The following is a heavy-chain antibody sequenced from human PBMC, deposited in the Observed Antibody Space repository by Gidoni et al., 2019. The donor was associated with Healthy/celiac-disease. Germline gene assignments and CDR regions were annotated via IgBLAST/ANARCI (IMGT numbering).Heavy chain of an antibody. D-gene: IGHD3-9*01. Sequence: QVQLQESGPGLVKPSETLSLTCAVSGYSISSGYYWGWIRQPPGKGLEWIGSIYHSGSTYYNPSLKSRVTISVDTSKNQFSLKLSSVTAADTAVYYCARDSGYYDILTGDFDYWGQGTLVTVSS. CDR2: IYHSGST. V-gene: IGHV4-38-2*02. J-gene: IGHJ4*02. CDR3: ARDSGYYDILTGDFDY. CDR1: GYSISSGYY.